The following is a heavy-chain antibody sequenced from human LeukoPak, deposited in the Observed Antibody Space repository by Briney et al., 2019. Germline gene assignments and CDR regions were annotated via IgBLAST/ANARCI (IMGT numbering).Heavy chain of an antibody. CDR1: GFTFSTYA. D-gene: IGHD1-26*01. CDR3: ARSRRRELLRTYFDY. CDR2: ISYDGSNK. J-gene: IGHJ4*02. Sequence: NPGGSLRLSCAASGFTFSTYAMHWVRQAPGKGLEWVAVISYDGSNKYYADSVKGRFTISRDNSKNTLYLQMNSLRAEDTAVYYCARSRRRELLRTYFDYWGQGTLVTVSS. V-gene: IGHV3-30*04.